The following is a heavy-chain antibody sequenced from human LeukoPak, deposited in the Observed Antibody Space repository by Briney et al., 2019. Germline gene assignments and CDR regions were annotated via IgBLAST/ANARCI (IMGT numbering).Heavy chain of an antibody. V-gene: IGHV4-39*07. J-gene: IGHJ4*02. CDR3: AREAGYSRHHDY. CDR1: GGSISSSSYY. CDR2: IYHSGST. D-gene: IGHD5-18*01. Sequence: PSETLSLTCTVSGGSISSSSYYWGWIRQPPGKGLEWIGSIYHSGSTYYNPSLKSRVTLSLDTSKNQFSLNLSSVTAADTAVYYCAREAGYSRHHDYWGQGTLVTVSS.